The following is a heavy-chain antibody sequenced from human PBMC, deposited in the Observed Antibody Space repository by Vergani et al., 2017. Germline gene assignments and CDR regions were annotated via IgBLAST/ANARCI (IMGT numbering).Heavy chain of an antibody. D-gene: IGHD5-12*01. Sequence: QVQLVESGGGVVQLGRSLRLPCAVSGFTFSSYLMHWVRQAPGKGLEWVAVISYDGSNKYYADSVKGRFTISRDNSKNTLYLQMNSLRAEDTAVYYCARDTQTRGYSGYEDYWGQGTLVTVSS. CDR3: ARDTQTRGYSGYEDY. CDR2: ISYDGSNK. CDR1: GFTFSSYL. J-gene: IGHJ4*02. V-gene: IGHV3-30-3*01.